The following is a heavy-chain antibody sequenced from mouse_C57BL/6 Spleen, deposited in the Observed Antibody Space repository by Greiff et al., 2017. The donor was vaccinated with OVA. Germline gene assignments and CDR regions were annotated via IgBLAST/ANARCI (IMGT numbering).Heavy chain of an antibody. J-gene: IGHJ3*01. Sequence: QVQLQQSGAELVRPGSSVKLSCKASGYTFTSYWMDWVKQRPGQGLEWIGTIYPSDSETHYNQKFKDKATLTVDKSSSTAYMQLSSLTSEDSAVYYCAREGRDGYLFAYWGQGTLVTVSA. CDR1: GYTFTSYW. CDR3: AREGRDGYLFAY. V-gene: IGHV1-61*01. CDR2: IYPSDSET. D-gene: IGHD2-3*01.